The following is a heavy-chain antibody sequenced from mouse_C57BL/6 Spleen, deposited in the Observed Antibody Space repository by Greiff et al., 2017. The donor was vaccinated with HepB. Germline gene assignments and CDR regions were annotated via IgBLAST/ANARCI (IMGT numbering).Heavy chain of an antibody. CDR1: GYAFSSSW. Sequence: VHLVESGPELVKPGASVKISCKASGYAFSSSWMNWVKQRPGKGLEWIGRIYPGDGDTNYNGKFKGKATLTADKSSSTAYMQLSSLTSEDSAVYFCAREDDGAMDYWGQGTSVTVSS. CDR2: IYPGDGDT. D-gene: IGHD2-12*01. V-gene: IGHV1-82*01. CDR3: AREDDGAMDY. J-gene: IGHJ4*01.